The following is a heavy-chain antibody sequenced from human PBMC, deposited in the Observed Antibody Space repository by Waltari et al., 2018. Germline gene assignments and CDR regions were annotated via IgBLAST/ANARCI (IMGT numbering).Heavy chain of an antibody. CDR3: ARCSSWYTYYYYYYMDV. J-gene: IGHJ6*03. D-gene: IGHD6-13*01. V-gene: IGHV4-34*01. CDR1: GGSFSGYY. Sequence: QVQLQQWGAGLLKPSETLSLTCAVYGGSFSGYYWSWIRQPPGKGLEWIGEINHSGSTNYNPSLKSLVTISVDTSKNQFSLKLSSVTAEDTAVYYCARCSSWYTYYYYYYMDVWGKGTTVTVSS. CDR2: INHSGST.